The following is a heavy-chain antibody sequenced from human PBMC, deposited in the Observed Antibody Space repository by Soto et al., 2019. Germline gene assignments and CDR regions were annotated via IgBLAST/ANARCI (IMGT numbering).Heavy chain of an antibody. CDR2: ISYDGSNK. J-gene: IGHJ6*02. CDR1: GFTFSSCG. Sequence: GGSLRLSCAASGFTFSSCGMHWVRQAPGKGLEWVAVISYDGSNKYYADSVKGRFTISRDNSKNTLYLQMNSLRAEDTAVYYCAKGSSGSYLCPVGYYYNGMDVRGQGTTVTVSS. CDR3: AKGSSGSYLCPVGYYYNGMDV. D-gene: IGHD1-26*01. V-gene: IGHV3-30*18.